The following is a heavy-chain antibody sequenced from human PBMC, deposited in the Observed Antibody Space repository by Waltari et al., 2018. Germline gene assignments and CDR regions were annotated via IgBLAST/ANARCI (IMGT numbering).Heavy chain of an antibody. CDR1: GYTFTSYG. CDR2: IGAYNGNT. D-gene: IGHD6-19*01. Sequence: QVQLVQSGAEVKKPGASVKVSCKASGYTFTSYGISWVRQAAGQGPELVGWIGAYNGNTNYAQKHQGRVTMTTDTSTSTAYRGLRGLRSDDTAVYYCAPGVAGTGVFDYWGQGTLVTVSS. J-gene: IGHJ4*02. V-gene: IGHV1-18*01. CDR3: APGVAGTGVFDY.